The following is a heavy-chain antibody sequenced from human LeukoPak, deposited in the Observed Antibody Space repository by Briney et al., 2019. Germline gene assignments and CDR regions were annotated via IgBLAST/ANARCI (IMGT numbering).Heavy chain of an antibody. CDR2: INTNGGAT. CDR1: GFTFSSFA. J-gene: IGHJ4*02. V-gene: IGHV3-23*01. D-gene: IGHD2/OR15-2a*01. Sequence: GGSLRLSCAASGFTFSSFAMGWVRQAPGTGLEWVSAINTNGGATYYADSVKGRFTISRDNSENTLFLQMNSLRAEDTAVYYCAVSEYYGDSWGQGTLVTVSS. CDR3: AVSEYYGDS.